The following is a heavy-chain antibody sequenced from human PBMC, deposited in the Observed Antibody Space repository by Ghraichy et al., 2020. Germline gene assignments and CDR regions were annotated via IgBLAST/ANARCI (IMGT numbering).Heavy chain of an antibody. CDR3: ARVIDGYNYPGGFDY. D-gene: IGHD5-24*01. J-gene: IGHJ4*02. CDR1: GGSISSYY. Sequence: SQTLSLTCTVSGGSISSYYWSWIRQPPGKGLEWIGYIYTSGSTNYNPSLKSRVTISVDTSKNQFSLKLSSVTAVDTAVYYCARVIDGYNYPGGFDYWGQGTLVTVSS. CDR2: IYTSGST. V-gene: IGHV4-4*09.